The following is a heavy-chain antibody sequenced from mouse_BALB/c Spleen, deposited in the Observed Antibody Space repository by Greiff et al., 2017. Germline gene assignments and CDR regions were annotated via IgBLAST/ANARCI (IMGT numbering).Heavy chain of an antibody. Sequence: VQLQQSGPGLVAPSQSLSITCTVSGFSLTSYDISWIRQPPGKGLEWLGVIWTGGGTNYNSAFMSRLSISKDNSKSQVFLKMNSLQTDDTAIYYCVRDPAVAPFDYWGQGTTLTVSS. CDR1: GFSLTSYD. J-gene: IGHJ2*01. V-gene: IGHV2-9-2*01. CDR2: IWTGGGT. D-gene: IGHD1-1*01. CDR3: VRDPAVAPFDY.